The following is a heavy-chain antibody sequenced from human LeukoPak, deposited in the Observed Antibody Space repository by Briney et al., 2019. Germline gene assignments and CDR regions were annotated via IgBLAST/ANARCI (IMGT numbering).Heavy chain of an antibody. V-gene: IGHV3-21*01. CDR1: GFTFRSPS. D-gene: IGHD5-18*01. CDR3: ARDPGGTAMVKVFSTAFDY. J-gene: IGHJ4*02. CDR2: ISSSSSYL. Sequence: PGGSLRLSCAASGFTFRSPSMNWVRQDPGKGLEWVPSISSSSSYLYYADSVKGRFTISRDNAKNSLYLQMNSLRAEDTAVYYCARDPGGTAMVKVFSTAFDYWGQGTLVTVSS.